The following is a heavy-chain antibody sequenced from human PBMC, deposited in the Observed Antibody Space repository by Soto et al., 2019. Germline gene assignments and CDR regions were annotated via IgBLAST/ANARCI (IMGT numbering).Heavy chain of an antibody. CDR1: GFSLNNSGVA. CDR2: IYWDDDT. CDR3: AHLKLWSAESSYWYFDL. Sequence: QITLRESGPTLVKPTQTLTLTCTFSGFSLNNSGVAVGWIRQPPGKALEWLALIYWDDDTRYSPFLKTRLTITKDTSKDQVVLKLTNVDPVDTATYFCAHLKLWSAESSYWYFDLWGRGTLVTVSS. V-gene: IGHV2-5*02. D-gene: IGHD3-10*01. J-gene: IGHJ2*01.